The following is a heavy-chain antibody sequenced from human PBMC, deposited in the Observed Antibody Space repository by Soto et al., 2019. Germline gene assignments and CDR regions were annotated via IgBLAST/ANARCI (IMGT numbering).Heavy chain of an antibody. D-gene: IGHD3-10*01. CDR1: GYSFRSYG. CDR3: ARERGFVRGALRYYLDY. V-gene: IGHV3-33*01. J-gene: IGHJ4*02. CDR2: IWYDGSNE. Sequence: PGGSLRLSCAASGYSFRSYGVHWVRQAPGKGLEWVALIWYDGSNEYYADSVQGRFTISRDNSETTVYLQMNSLSVEDTAIYYCARERGFVRGALRYYLDYWGQGTLVTVS.